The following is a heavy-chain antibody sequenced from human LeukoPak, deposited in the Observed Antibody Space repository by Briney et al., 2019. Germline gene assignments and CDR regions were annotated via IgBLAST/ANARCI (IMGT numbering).Heavy chain of an antibody. Sequence: GGSLRLSCTASGFTFGDYGMSWFRQAPGKGPEWVSFIRSKAHGGTIEYAASVKGRFTISRDDSKSIAYLQMNSLKTEDTAVYYCTRNPYHDFCCFDYWGQGTLVTVSS. CDR3: TRNPYHDFCCFDY. J-gene: IGHJ4*02. CDR1: GFTFGDYG. CDR2: IRSKAHGGTI. D-gene: IGHD3-3*01. V-gene: IGHV3-49*03.